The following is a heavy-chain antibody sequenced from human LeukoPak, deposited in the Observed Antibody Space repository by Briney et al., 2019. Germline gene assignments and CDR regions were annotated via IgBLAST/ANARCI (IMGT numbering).Heavy chain of an antibody. Sequence: SVKVSCKASGGTFSSYAISWVRQAPGQGLEWMGGIIPIFGTANYARKFQGRVTITTDESTSTAYMELSSLRSEDTAVYYCARGSGSYSPTYYFDYWGQGTLVTVSS. CDR1: GGTFSSYA. J-gene: IGHJ4*02. D-gene: IGHD1-26*01. CDR2: IIPIFGTA. V-gene: IGHV1-69*05. CDR3: ARGSGSYSPTYYFDY.